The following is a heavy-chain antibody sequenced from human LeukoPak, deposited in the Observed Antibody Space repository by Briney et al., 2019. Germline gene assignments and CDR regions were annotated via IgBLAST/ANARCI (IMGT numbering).Heavy chain of an antibody. CDR2: ISSSGGTI. J-gene: IGHJ4*02. D-gene: IGHD2-2*01. CDR3: VRGEEAYCATTICRKFDF. CDR1: GFTFIDYY. Sequence: GGSLRLSCAASGFTFIDYYMTWVRQAPVKGLEWVSYISSSGGTIYYADSVKGRVTISRDNAKNSVYLQINNLRAEDTAVYYCVRGEEAYCATTICRKFDFWGQGTQVTVSS. V-gene: IGHV3-11*01.